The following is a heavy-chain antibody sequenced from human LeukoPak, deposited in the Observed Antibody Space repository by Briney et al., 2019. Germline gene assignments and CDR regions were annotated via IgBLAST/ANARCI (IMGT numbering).Heavy chain of an antibody. Sequence: ASVKVSCKASGYTFTSYAMNWVRQAPGQGLEWMGWINTITGNPTYAQVFTGRFVFSLGTSVSTAYLQINSLKAEDTAVYYCASAPNWAFDYWGQGTLVTVSS. CDR3: ASAPNWAFDY. CDR2: INTITGNP. V-gene: IGHV7-4-1*02. D-gene: IGHD7-27*01. CDR1: GYTFTSYA. J-gene: IGHJ4*02.